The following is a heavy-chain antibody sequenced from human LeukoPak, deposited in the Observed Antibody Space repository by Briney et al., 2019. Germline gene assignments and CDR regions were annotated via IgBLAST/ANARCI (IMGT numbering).Heavy chain of an antibody. Sequence: GGSLRLSCAASGFTFSSYSMSWIRQAPGKGLEWVSAISGSGGSTYYADSVKGRFTISRDNSKNTLYLQMNSLRAEDTAVYYCAKGGYEEVWGSYPLVPTYYSGQGTLVTVSS. CDR1: GFTFSSYS. V-gene: IGHV3-23*01. CDR2: ISGSGGST. J-gene: IGHJ4*02. D-gene: IGHD3-16*02. CDR3: AKGGYEEVWGSYPLVPTYY.